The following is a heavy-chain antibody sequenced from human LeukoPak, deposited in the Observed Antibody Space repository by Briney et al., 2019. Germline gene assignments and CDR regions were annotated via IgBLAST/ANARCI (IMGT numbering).Heavy chain of an antibody. CDR2: IYYSGST. Sequence: SETLSLTCTVSGGSMSPYHWGWIRQPPGKGLEWIGYIYYSGSTNYNPSLKSRVTISVDTSKNQFSLKLRSVTAADTAVYYCARLAGGTPYYFDSWDQGTLVTVSS. J-gene: IGHJ4*02. D-gene: IGHD4-23*01. V-gene: IGHV4-59*08. CDR3: ARLAGGTPYYFDS. CDR1: GGSMSPYH.